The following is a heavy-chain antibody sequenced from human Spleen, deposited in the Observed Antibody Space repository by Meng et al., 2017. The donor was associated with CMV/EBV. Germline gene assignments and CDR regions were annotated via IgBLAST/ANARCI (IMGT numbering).Heavy chain of an antibody. CDR1: GFTFDDYA. CDR3: AKDTYSNYYYYGMDV. J-gene: IGHJ6*02. V-gene: IGHV3-9*01. CDR2: ISWNSGSI. Sequence: SLKISCAASGFTFDDYAMHWVRQAPGKGLEWVSGISWNSGSIGYADSVKGRFTISRDNAKNSLYPQMNSLRAEDTALYYCAKDTYSNYYYYGMDVWGQGTTVTVSS. D-gene: IGHD4-11*01.